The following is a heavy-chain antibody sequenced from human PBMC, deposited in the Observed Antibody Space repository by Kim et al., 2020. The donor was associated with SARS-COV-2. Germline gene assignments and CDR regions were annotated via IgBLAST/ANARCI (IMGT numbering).Heavy chain of an antibody. J-gene: IGHJ3*02. Sequence: ASVKVSCKASGYTFTSYYMHWVRQAPGQGLEWMGIINPSGGSTSYAQKFQGRVTMTRDTSTSTVYMELSSLRSEDTAVYYCARDMVLLWFGEHAFDIWGQGTMVTVSS. CDR3: ARDMVLLWFGEHAFDI. CDR2: INPSGGST. D-gene: IGHD3-10*01. CDR1: GYTFTSYY. V-gene: IGHV1-46*01.